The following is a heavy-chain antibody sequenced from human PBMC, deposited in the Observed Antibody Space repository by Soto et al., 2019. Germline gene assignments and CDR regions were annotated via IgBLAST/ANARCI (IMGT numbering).Heavy chain of an antibody. D-gene: IGHD6-19*01. V-gene: IGHV3-30-3*01. CDR3: ATDWRYSTGWTPTEDY. CDR1: GFTFSSYA. J-gene: IGHJ4*02. Sequence: GGSLRLSCAASGFTFSSYAMHWVRQAPGKGLEWVAVISYDGSNKYYADSVKGRFTISRDNSKNTLYLQMNSLRAEDTAVYYCATDWRYSTGWTPTEDYWGQGTLVTVSS. CDR2: ISYDGSNK.